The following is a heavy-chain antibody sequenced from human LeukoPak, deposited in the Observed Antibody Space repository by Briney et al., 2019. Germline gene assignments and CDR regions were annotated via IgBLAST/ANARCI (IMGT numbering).Heavy chain of an antibody. D-gene: IGHD3-10*01. V-gene: IGHV3-23*01. Sequence: GGSLRPSCAASGFTFSSYAMSWVRQAPGKGLEWVSAISGSGGSTYYADSVKGRFTISRDNSKNTLYLQMNSLRAEDTAVYYCAKRPGSGSYYNPYYFDYWGQGTLVTVSS. CDR1: GFTFSSYA. CDR3: AKRPGSGSYYNPYYFDY. J-gene: IGHJ4*02. CDR2: ISGSGGST.